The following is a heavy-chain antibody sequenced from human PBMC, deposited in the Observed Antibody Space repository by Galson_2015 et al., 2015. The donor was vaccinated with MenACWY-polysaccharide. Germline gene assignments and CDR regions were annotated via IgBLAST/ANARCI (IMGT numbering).Heavy chain of an antibody. V-gene: IGHV3-23*01. CDR3: AKDSTDFWSVAGRFDH. CDR2: IRSSGTNT. Sequence: SLRLSCAASGFTFSTYWMHWVRQAPRKGLEWVSAIRSSGTNTYYADSVKGRFTISRDNSKNTLYLQMNSLRAEDTAVYYCAKDSTDFWSVAGRFDHWGQGTLVTVSS. J-gene: IGHJ5*02. CDR1: GFTFSTYW. D-gene: IGHD3-3*01.